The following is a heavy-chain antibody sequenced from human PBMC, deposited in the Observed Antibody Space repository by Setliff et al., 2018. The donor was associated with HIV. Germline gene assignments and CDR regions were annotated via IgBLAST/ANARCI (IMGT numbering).Heavy chain of an antibody. Sequence: SETLSLTCTVSGGSISGYYWSWTRQPPGKGLEYIGSIFFTGNTIYNPSLKARVTLSVDMSKNQVFLRLSSVTAADTAVYYCVRGYCSSTTCYEDYYYMDVWGKGSTVTVSS. D-gene: IGHD2-2*01. CDR3: VRGYCSSTTCYEDYYYMDV. CDR2: IFFTGNT. V-gene: IGHV4-59*01. J-gene: IGHJ6*03. CDR1: GGSISGYY.